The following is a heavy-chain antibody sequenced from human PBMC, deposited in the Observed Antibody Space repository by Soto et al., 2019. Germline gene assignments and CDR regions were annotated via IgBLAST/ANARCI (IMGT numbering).Heavy chain of an antibody. CDR2: IKSKTDGGTT. CDR1: GFTFSNAW. J-gene: IGHJ4*02. Sequence: EVQLVESGGGLVKPGGSLRLSCAASGFTFSNAWMSWVRQAPGKGLEWVGRIKSKTDGGTTDYAAPVKGRFTISRDDSKNTLYLQMNSLKTEDTAVYYCTTDESTGGLVVPAAIHWNYWGQGTLVTVSS. D-gene: IGHD2-2*01. CDR3: TTDESTGGLVVPAAIHWNY. V-gene: IGHV3-15*01.